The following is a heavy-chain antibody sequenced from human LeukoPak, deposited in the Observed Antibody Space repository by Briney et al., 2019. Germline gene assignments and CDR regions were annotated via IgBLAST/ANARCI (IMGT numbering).Heavy chain of an antibody. CDR3: ARGEYDYSNYFGTPDWYFDL. D-gene: IGHD4-11*01. CDR1: GDSISSGCSY. J-gene: IGHJ2*01. Sequence: SQTLSLTCTVSGDSISSGCSYWSWIRQHPGKGLEWMGYIYYSGTTYYNPSLKSRVTISVDTSKSHFSLKLFSVTAADTAVYYCARGEYDYSNYFGTPDWYFDLWGRGTLVTVSS. CDR2: IYYSGTT. V-gene: IGHV4-31*03.